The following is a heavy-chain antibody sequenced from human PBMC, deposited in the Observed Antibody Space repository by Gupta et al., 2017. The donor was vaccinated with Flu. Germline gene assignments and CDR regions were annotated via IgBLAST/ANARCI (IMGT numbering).Heavy chain of an antibody. D-gene: IGHD6-13*01. CDR1: GFIFSSYQ. J-gene: IGHJ6*02. Sequence: EVQLVESGGGLVQPGGSLRLSCAASGFIFSSYQMNWVRQAPGKGLEWVSYIGGSGTTIYYADSVKGRFTISRDNAKNSLYLQMNSLRVEDTAVYYCARESGSSSWYIHYYGMDVWGQGTTVTVSS. V-gene: IGHV3-48*03. CDR3: ARESGSSSWYIHYYGMDV. CDR2: IGGSGTTI.